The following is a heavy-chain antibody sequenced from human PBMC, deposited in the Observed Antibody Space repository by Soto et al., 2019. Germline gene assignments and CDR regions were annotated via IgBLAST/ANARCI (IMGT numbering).Heavy chain of an antibody. CDR3: AKLRSTVVVAATNY. CDR1: GFTFSNYA. D-gene: IGHD2-15*01. V-gene: IGHV3-23*01. CDR2: ISGSAVGT. Sequence: QSGGSLRLSCAASGFTFSNYAMSWVRQAPGKGLEWVSTISGSAVGTYYADSVKGRFTISRDNSENTLYLQMNSLRAEDTALYYCAKLRSTVVVAATNYWGQGTLVTVSS. J-gene: IGHJ4*02.